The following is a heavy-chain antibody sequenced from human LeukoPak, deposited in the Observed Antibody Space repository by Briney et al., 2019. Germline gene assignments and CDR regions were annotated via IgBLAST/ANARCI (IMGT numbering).Heavy chain of an antibody. CDR1: VGTLSSYA. J-gene: IGHJ4*02. Sequence: SVKVSCKASVGTLSSYAISWVRQAPGQGREWMGGIIPIFGTANYAQKLHGRVTITADETTSTAYMELSSLRSEDMAVYYCARCSTVAYYFDYWGQGTLVTVSS. D-gene: IGHD2-2*01. CDR2: IIPIFGTA. CDR3: ARCSTVAYYFDY. V-gene: IGHV1-69*01.